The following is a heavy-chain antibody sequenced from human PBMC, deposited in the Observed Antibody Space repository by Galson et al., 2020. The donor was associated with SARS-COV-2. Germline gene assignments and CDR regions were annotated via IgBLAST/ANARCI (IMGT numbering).Heavy chain of an antibody. Sequence: SQASETLSLTCAVYDGSFSDSYWSWIRQPPGKGLEWIGEINHSGSATYNPSLKSRVTISVDTSKNQYSLQLDSVTAADTAVYFCARGSNRHPGLRRSGPRGIWFDPWGQGTLVTVSS. CDR2: INHSGSA. CDR1: DGSFSDSY. D-gene: IGHD4-17*01. J-gene: IGHJ5*02. V-gene: IGHV4-34*01. CDR3: ARGSNRHPGLRRSGPRGIWFDP.